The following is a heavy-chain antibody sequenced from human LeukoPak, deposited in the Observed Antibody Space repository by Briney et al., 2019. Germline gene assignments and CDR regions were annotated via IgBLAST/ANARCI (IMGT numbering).Heavy chain of an antibody. J-gene: IGHJ4*02. Sequence: ASVKVSCKASGYTFTSYGISWVRQAPGQGLEWMGWISAYNGNTNYAQKLQGRVTMTTDTSTSTAYMELRSLRSDDTAVYYCARARHQYYYDRIPIIDYWGQGTLVTVSS. V-gene: IGHV1-18*01. CDR2: ISAYNGNT. D-gene: IGHD3-22*01. CDR1: GYTFTSYG. CDR3: ARARHQYYYDRIPIIDY.